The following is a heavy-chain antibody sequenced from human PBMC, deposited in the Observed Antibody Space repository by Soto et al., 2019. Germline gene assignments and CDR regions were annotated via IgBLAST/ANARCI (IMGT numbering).Heavy chain of an antibody. V-gene: IGHV1-69*01. CDR3: ARVVDTAMVKVPNGFDP. D-gene: IGHD5-18*01. CDR2: IIPIFGTA. CDR1: GGTFSSYA. J-gene: IGHJ5*02. Sequence: QVQLVQSGAEVKKPGSSVKVSCKASGGTFSSYAISWMRQAPGQGLEWMGGIIPIFGTANYAQKFQGRVTITADESTSTAYMELSSLRSEDTAVYYCARVVDTAMVKVPNGFDPWGQGTLVTVSS.